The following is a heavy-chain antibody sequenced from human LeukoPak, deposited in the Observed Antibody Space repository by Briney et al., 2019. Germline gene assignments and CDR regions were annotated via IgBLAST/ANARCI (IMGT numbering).Heavy chain of an antibody. CDR3: ARKGIVVVVAATDAFDI. D-gene: IGHD2-15*01. CDR1: GFTVSSNY. V-gene: IGHV3-23*01. CDR2: ISGSGGST. Sequence: GGSLRLSCAASGFTVSSNYMSWVRQAPGKGLEWVSAISGSGGSTYYADSVKGRFTISRDNSKNTLYLQMNSLRAEDTAVYYCARKGIVVVVAATDAFDIWGQGTMVTVSS. J-gene: IGHJ3*02.